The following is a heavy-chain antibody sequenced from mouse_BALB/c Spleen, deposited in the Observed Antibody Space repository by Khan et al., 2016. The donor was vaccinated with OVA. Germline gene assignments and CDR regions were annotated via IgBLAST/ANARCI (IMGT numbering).Heavy chain of an antibody. Sequence: QVQLQQPGAELVRPGASVKLSCEASGYTFTSYWMNWVKQSPEQGLEWIGRIDPYDSETHYNQNFKDKAILTVDKSSSTDYMQISSLTSEDSAVDDCARSPFAYWGQGTLVTVSA. V-gene: IGHV1-52*01. CDR2: IDPYDSET. CDR3: ARSPFAY. CDR1: GYTFTSYW. J-gene: IGHJ3*01.